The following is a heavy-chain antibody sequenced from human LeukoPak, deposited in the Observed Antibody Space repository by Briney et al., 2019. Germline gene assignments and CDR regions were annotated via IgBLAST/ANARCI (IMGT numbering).Heavy chain of an antibody. CDR3: ASDSTYSSWGI. Sequence: SETLSLTCAVSGYSISSGYYWGWIRQPPGKGLEWIGSIYHSGSTYYNPSLKSRVTISVDTSKNQFSLKLSSVTAADTAVYYCASDSTYSSWGIWGQGTMATVSS. CDR1: GYSISSGYY. D-gene: IGHD6-6*01. V-gene: IGHV4-38-2*01. J-gene: IGHJ3*02. CDR2: IYHSGST.